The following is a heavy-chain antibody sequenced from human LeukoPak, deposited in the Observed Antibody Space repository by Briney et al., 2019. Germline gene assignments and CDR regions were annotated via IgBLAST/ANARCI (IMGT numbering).Heavy chain of an antibody. CDR1: GYSFTNYW. CDR3: ARRTPSGYSYGFDY. J-gene: IGHJ4*02. D-gene: IGHD5-18*01. Sequence: GESLKISCKGSGYSFTNYWIGWVRQMPGKGLEWMAIIYPDDSHIRYSPSFQGQVTISADKSVSTAYLQWSSLKASDTARYYCARRTPSGYSYGFDYWGQGTLVTVSS. CDR2: IYPDDSHI. V-gene: IGHV5-51*01.